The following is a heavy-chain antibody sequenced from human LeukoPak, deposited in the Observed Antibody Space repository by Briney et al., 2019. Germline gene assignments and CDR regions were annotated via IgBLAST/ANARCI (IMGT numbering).Heavy chain of an antibody. CDR3: ARVVFRRFDY. CDR1: GFSFNNYI. V-gene: IGHV1-18*04. Sequence: ASVKVSCKASGFSFNNYIISWVRQAPGQGLEWLGWISAYNGNTNYAQKLQGRVTMTTDTSTSTAYMELRSLRSDDTAVYYCARVVFRRFDYWGQGTLVTVSS. D-gene: IGHD2-21*01. J-gene: IGHJ4*02. CDR2: ISAYNGNT.